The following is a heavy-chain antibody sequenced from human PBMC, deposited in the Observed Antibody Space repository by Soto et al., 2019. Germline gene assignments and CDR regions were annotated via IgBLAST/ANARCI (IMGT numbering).Heavy chain of an antibody. CDR2: MYPGDSDT. CDR3: ARLPRDCNKTSCYYADH. Sequence: GESLKISCRGSGYDFNTNWFGWVRQLPGKGLEWVGIMYPGDSDTRYNPSLQGHVTLSADVTVSTAFLQWRSLKTSDTGMYFCARLPRDCNKTSCYYADHWGHGTQATVSS. J-gene: IGHJ4*01. CDR1: GYDFNTNW. V-gene: IGHV5-51*01. D-gene: IGHD2-2*01.